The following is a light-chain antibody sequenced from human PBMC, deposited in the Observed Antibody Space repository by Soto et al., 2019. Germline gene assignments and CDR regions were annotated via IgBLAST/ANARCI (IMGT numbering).Light chain of an antibody. V-gene: IGKV1-39*01. J-gene: IGKJ1*01. CDR3: QQSYSTPWT. CDR1: QSISTY. CDR2: GAS. Sequence: DIQMTQSPSSLSASVGDRVTITCRASQSISTYLNWYQQKPGKAPTLLIYGASSLQSGVRSRFSGSGSGTDFTLTISSLQPADFATYHCQQSYSTPWTLGQGTNVEIK.